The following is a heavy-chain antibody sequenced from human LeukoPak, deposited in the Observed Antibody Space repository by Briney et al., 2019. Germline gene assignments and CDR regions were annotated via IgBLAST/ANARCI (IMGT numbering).Heavy chain of an antibody. Sequence: ASVKVSCEASGYTFTSYYMHWVRQAPGQGLEWMGIINPSGGSTSYAQKFQGRVTMTRDTSTSTVYMELSSLRSEDTAVYYCARGDYYDSSGYYYGFGDWGQGTLVTVSS. D-gene: IGHD3-22*01. CDR1: GYTFTSYY. J-gene: IGHJ4*02. V-gene: IGHV1-46*03. CDR2: INPSGGST. CDR3: ARGDYYDSSGYYYGFGD.